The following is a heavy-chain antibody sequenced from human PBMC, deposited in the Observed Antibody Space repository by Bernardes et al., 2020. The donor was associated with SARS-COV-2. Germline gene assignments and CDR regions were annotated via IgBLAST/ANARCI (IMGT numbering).Heavy chain of an antibody. CDR2: IRSKSHGGTT. D-gene: IGHD3-10*01. Sequence: GGSLRLSCAASGFTFSSYAMHWVRQAPGKGLEWLGFIRSKSHGGTTEYAASVKGRFTISRDDSNSISYLQMNSLKIEDTAVYYCTRAYYFGSGSYYEDYFDYWGQGTLVTVSS. J-gene: IGHJ4*02. CDR3: TRAYYFGSGSYYEDYFDY. V-gene: IGHV3-49*04. CDR1: GFTFSSYA.